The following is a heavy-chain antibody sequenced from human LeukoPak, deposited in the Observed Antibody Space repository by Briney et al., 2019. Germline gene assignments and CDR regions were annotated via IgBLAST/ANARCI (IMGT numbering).Heavy chain of an antibody. CDR1: GFTFSSYW. J-gene: IGHJ6*02. D-gene: IGHD1-1*01. CDR3: ARGQTGTFIYYYYGMDV. Sequence: GGSLRLSCTASGFTFSSYWMSWVRQAPGKGLEWVANIKQDGSEKYYVDSVKGRFTISRDNSKNTLYLQMNSLRAEDTAVYYCARGQTGTFIYYYYGMDVWGQGTTVTVSS. V-gene: IGHV3-7*01. CDR2: IKQDGSEK.